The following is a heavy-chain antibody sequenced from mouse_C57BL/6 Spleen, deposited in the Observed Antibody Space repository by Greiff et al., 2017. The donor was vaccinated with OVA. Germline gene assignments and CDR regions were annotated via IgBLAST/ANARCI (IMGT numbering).Heavy chain of an antibody. CDR2: IWSGGST. J-gene: IGHJ4*01. D-gene: IGHD4-1*02. V-gene: IGHV2-2*01. CDR1: GFSLTSYG. CDR3: ARTTGTDAMDY. Sequence: VKLQESGPGLVQPSQSLSITCTVSGFSLTSYGVHWVRQSPGKGLEWLGVIWSGGSTDYTAAFISRLSISKDNSKSQVFFKMNSLQADDTAIYYCARTTGTDAMDYWGQGTSVTVSS.